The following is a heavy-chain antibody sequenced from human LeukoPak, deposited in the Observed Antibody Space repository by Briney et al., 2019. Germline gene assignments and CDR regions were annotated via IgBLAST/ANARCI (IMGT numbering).Heavy chain of an antibody. Sequence: PGGSLRLSCAASGFTFSSYGMHWVRQAPGKGLEWVSAISGSGGSTYYADSVKGRFTISRDNSKNTLYLQMNSLRAEDTAVYYCAKELSGIAEAGTDFDYWGQGTLVTVSS. J-gene: IGHJ4*02. CDR3: AKELSGIAEAGTDFDY. D-gene: IGHD6-13*01. CDR2: ISGSGGST. V-gene: IGHV3-23*01. CDR1: GFTFSSYG.